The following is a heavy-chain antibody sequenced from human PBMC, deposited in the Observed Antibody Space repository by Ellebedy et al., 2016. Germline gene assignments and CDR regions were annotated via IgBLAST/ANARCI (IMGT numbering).Heavy chain of an antibody. CDR3: ARDRQLVFVY. CDR1: GGSFSGYY. D-gene: IGHD6-13*01. CDR2: INHSGST. J-gene: IGHJ4*02. V-gene: IGHV4-34*01. Sequence: SETLSLXXAVYGGSFSGYYWSWIRQPPGKGLEWIGEINHSGSTNYNPSLKSRVTISVDTSKNQFSLKLSSVTAADTAVYYCARDRQLVFVYWGQGTLVTVSS.